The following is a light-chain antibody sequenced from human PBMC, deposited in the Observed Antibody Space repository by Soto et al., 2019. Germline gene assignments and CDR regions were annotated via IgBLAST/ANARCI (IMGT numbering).Light chain of an antibody. CDR3: LSYTSSSTFGV. CDR2: DVT. J-gene: IGLJ3*02. V-gene: IGLV2-14*03. Sequence: QSALTQPASVSGSPGQSITISCAGSSSDIGAYNYVSWYQHHPGKAPKLMIYDVTNRPSGVSDRFSGSKSGNTASLTISGLQAEDEADYYCLSYTSSSTFGVFGGGTQLTVL. CDR1: SSDIGAYNY.